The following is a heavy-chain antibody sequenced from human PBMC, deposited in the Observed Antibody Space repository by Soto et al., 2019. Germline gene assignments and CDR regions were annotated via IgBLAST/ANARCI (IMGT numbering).Heavy chain of an antibody. V-gene: IGHV4-4*02. D-gene: IGHD6-19*01. Sequence: QVQLQESGPGLVKSSGTLSLTCGVSGDSISSSKWWSWVRQPPGKGLEWIGEIFHTGSTNYNPSLKTRVTISVDKSKNQFSLRLSSVTAADTAVYYCAYSTGWYRIDNWGQGSLVTVSS. J-gene: IGHJ4*02. CDR2: IFHTGST. CDR1: GDSISSSKW. CDR3: AYSTGWYRIDN.